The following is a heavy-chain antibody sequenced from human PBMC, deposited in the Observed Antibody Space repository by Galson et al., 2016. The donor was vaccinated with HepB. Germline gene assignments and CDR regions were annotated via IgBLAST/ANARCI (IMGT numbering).Heavy chain of an antibody. CDR1: GYTFTTYG. D-gene: IGHD1-20*01. CDR3: ASRSSPLTGAFDI. CDR2: ISGYNGNR. V-gene: IGHV1-18*01. J-gene: IGHJ3*02. Sequence: SVKVSCKASGYTFTTYGVTWVRQAPGQGLEWMGWISGYNGNRDYAQSLQGRVTMTTDTSTSTAYMELRSLRSDDTAVYYCASRSSPLTGAFDIWGQGTMVTVSS.